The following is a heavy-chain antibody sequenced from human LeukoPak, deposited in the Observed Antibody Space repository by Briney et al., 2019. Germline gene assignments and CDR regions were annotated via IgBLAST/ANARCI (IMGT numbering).Heavy chain of an antibody. Sequence: GGSLRLSCAASGFTFSSYSMNWVRQAPGKGLEWVSSISSSSSYIYYADSVKGRFTISRDNAKNSLYLQMNSLRAEGTAVYYCARDAPRATIFGVVIIVDYMNVWGKGTTVTVSS. J-gene: IGHJ6*03. D-gene: IGHD3-3*01. CDR3: ARDAPRATIFGVVIIVDYMNV. V-gene: IGHV3-21*01. CDR2: ISSSSSYI. CDR1: GFTFSSYS.